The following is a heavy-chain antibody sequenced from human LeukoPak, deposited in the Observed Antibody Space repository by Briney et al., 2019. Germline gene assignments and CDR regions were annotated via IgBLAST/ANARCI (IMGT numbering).Heavy chain of an antibody. CDR2: IKQDGSEK. V-gene: IGHV3-7*01. CDR3: ASPPLAVADSYYRDV. J-gene: IGHJ6*03. Sequence: GGSLRLSCAAYGFTFSSYWMSWVRQAPGKGLEWVANIKQDGSEKYYVDSVKGRFTISRDNAKNSLYLQMNSLRAEDTAVYYCASPPLAVADSYYRDVWGKGTTVTVSS. D-gene: IGHD6-19*01. CDR1: GFTFSSYW.